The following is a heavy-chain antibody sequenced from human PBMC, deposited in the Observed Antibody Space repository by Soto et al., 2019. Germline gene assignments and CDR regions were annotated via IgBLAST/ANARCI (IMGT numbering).Heavy chain of an antibody. J-gene: IGHJ5*02. V-gene: IGHV4-31*03. Sequence: QVQLQESGPGLVKPSQTLSLTCTVSGGSISSGGYYWSWIRQHPGKGLEWIGYIYYSGSTYYNPSLKSRVTISVDPSKNQCSLKLSSVTAADTAVYYCARGGTITFGGVIRFDPWGQGTLVTVSS. CDR3: ARGGTITFGGVIRFDP. CDR2: IYYSGST. D-gene: IGHD3-16*02. CDR1: GGSISSGGYY.